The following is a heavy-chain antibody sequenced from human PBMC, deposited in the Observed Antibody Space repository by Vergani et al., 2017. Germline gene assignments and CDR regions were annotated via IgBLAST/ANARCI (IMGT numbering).Heavy chain of an antibody. CDR2: IGTAGDT. D-gene: IGHD4-23*01. CDR3: ARAVSTTVGDPPGY. CDR1: GFTFSSYS. J-gene: IGHJ4*02. Sequence: EVHLVESGGGLVQPGGSLRLSCAASGFTFSSYSMNWVRQATGKGLEWVSAIGTAGDTYYPGSVKGRFTISRENAKNSLYLQMNSLRAGDTATYYCARAVSTTVGDPPGYWGQGTLVTVSS. V-gene: IGHV3-13*01.